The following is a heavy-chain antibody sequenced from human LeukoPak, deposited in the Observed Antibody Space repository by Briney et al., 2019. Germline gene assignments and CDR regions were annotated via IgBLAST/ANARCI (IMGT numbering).Heavy chain of an antibody. CDR1: GFTFSSYW. D-gene: IGHD6-13*01. Sequence: GGSLRLSCAASGFTFSSYWMHWVRQAPGKGLDWVSVIYSGGSTYYADSVKGRFTISRDNSKNTLYLQMNSLRAEDTAVYYCAREKYSSSWYPSGYFDYWGQGTLVTVSS. J-gene: IGHJ4*02. V-gene: IGHV3-66*01. CDR3: AREKYSSSWYPSGYFDY. CDR2: IYSGGST.